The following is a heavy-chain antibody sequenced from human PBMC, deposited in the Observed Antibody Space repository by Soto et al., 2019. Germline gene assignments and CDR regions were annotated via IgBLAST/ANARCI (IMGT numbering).Heavy chain of an antibody. V-gene: IGHV5-51*01. CDR3: ARHTLGLGITTPLGAMDV. CDR1: GYAFSSYW. CDR2: IYPGDSDT. D-gene: IGHD3-16*01. Sequence: EVQLVQSGVAVKKPGESLKISCRGSGYAFSSYWIAWVRQMPGKGLEWMGIIYPGDSDTRYSLSFQGQVTISADKSINTAYLQWSSLRTSDSAVYYCARHTLGLGITTPLGAMDVWGQGTAVTVSS. J-gene: IGHJ6*02.